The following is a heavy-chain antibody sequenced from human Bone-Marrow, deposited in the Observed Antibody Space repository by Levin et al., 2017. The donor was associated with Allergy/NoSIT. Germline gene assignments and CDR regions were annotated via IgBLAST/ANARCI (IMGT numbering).Heavy chain of an antibody. CDR1: GGSISSDDYY. CDR2: IFNSGST. J-gene: IGHJ5*02. D-gene: IGHD3-16*01. V-gene: IGHV4-30-4*01. CDR3: ARESLFESWTYTLGGFDP. Sequence: LRLSCTVSGGSISSDDYYWSWIRQPPGKGLEWIGYIFNSGSTFYNSSLKSRVDISADVSKNQFFLRLNSVTAADTAVYYCARESLFESWTYTLGGFDPWGQGILVTVSS.